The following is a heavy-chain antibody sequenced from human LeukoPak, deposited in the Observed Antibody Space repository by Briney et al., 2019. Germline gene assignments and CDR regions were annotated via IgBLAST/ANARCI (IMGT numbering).Heavy chain of an antibody. Sequence: PGGSLRLSCAASGFTFSSYAMHWVRQAPGKGLEWVAVISYDGSNKYYADSVKGRFTISRDNSKNTLYLQMNSLRAEDTAVYYCAREQRVYYYDSSGYGYWGQGTLVTVSS. CDR2: ISYDGSNK. CDR3: AREQRVYYYDSSGYGY. V-gene: IGHV3-30-3*01. J-gene: IGHJ4*02. D-gene: IGHD3-22*01. CDR1: GFTFSSYA.